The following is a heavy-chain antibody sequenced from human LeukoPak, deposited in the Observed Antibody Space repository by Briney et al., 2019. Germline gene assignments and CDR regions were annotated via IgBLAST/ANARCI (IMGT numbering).Heavy chain of an antibody. D-gene: IGHD3-22*01. CDR3: ARARNYYDSSGYYYVIFDY. J-gene: IGHJ4*02. CDR1: GGSISSGSYY. CDR2: IYTSEST. Sequence: SQTLSLTCTVSGGSISSGSYYWGWIRQPAGKGLEWIGRIYTSESTNYNPSLKSRVTISVDTSKNQSSLKLSSVSAADTAVYYCARARNYYDSSGYYYVIFDYWGQGTLVTVSS. V-gene: IGHV4-61*02.